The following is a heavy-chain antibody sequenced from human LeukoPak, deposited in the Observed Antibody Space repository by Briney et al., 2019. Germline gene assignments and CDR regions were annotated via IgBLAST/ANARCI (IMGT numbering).Heavy chain of an antibody. CDR3: AKDFIVVVPAAIGVGSSDY. CDR1: GFTFSSYA. V-gene: IGHV3-23*01. Sequence: PGGSLRLSCAASGFTFSSYAMSWVRQAPGKGLEWVSAISGSGGSTYYADSAKGRFTISRDNSKNTLYLQMNSLRAEDTAVYYCAKDFIVVVPAAIGVGSSDYWGQGTLVTVSS. J-gene: IGHJ4*02. CDR2: ISGSGGST. D-gene: IGHD2-2*01.